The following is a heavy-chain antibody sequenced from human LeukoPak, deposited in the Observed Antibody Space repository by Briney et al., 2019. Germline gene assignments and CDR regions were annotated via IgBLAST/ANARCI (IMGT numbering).Heavy chain of an antibody. J-gene: IGHJ4*02. Sequence: GGSLRLSCAASGFTVSSNYMSWVRQAPGKGLEWVSVIYSGGSTYYADSVKGRFTISRDNSKNMLYLQMNSLRAEDTAVYYCARGLVIQLWFGRPDYYFDYWGQGTLVTVSS. CDR1: GFTVSSNY. D-gene: IGHD5-18*01. V-gene: IGHV3-66*01. CDR3: ARGLVIQLWFGRPDYYFDY. CDR2: IYSGGST.